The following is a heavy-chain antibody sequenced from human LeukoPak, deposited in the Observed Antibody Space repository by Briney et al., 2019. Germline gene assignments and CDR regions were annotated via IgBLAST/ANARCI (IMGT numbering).Heavy chain of an antibody. V-gene: IGHV4-31*03. J-gene: IGHJ4*02. Sequence: KASGTLSLTCTVSGVSINGGGYYWGWIRQHPGKGLVWVVYISYSGSTYYNPSLKSRVTISVDTSTNQFSLKVNSVTVADTAVYYCARDNYYGPGSFVYWGQGTLVTVSS. CDR1: GVSINGGGYY. CDR2: ISYSGST. CDR3: ARDNYYGPGSFVY. D-gene: IGHD3-10*01.